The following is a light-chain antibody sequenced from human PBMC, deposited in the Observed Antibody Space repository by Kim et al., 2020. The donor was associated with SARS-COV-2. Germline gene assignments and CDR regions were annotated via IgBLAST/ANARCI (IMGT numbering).Light chain of an antibody. CDR3: QSPNSSATWV. CDR1: ALPNQY. Sequence: SYELTQPPSVSVPPGQTARITCSGDALPNQYVYWYQQRPGRAPILIIYKDTERPSGVPERISGSSSGTTATLTISGVQEEDESDYYCQSPNSSATWVFGGGTQLTVL. V-gene: IGLV3-25*03. CDR2: KDT. J-gene: IGLJ3*02.